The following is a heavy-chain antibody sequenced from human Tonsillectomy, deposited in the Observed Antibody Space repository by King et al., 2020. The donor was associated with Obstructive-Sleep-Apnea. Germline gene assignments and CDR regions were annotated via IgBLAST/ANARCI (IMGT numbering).Heavy chain of an antibody. Sequence: QLVQSGGGLVQPGGSLRLSCAASGSTFRSYSMNWVRQAPGKGLEWVSYISSRIFTIYYADSVKGRFTISRDNAKNSLYLQMNSLRAEDTAVYYCATGGPDAFDFWGRGTMVTVSS. CDR1: GSTFRSYS. V-gene: IGHV3-48*04. J-gene: IGHJ3*01. D-gene: IGHD3-16*01. CDR3: ATGGPDAFDF. CDR2: ISSRIFTI.